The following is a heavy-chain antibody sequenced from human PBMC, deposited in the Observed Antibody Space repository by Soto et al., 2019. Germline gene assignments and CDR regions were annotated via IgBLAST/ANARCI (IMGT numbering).Heavy chain of an antibody. CDR1: GFSVSTYY. CDR2: TLGGGNT. Sequence: EVQLVESGGGLVQPGGSLRLSCAASGFSVSTYYMNWVRQAPGKGLEWVSITLGGGNTYYADSVKGRFTVSKDNSKNTLFLQMDSLRAADTGVYYCARDWGYAFDYWGQGALVTVSS. CDR3: ARDWGYAFDY. J-gene: IGHJ4*02. D-gene: IGHD5-12*01. V-gene: IGHV3-66*01.